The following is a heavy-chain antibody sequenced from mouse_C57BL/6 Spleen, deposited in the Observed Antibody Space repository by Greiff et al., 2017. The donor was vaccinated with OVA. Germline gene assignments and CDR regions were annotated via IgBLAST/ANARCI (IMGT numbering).Heavy chain of an antibody. Sequence: QVQLQQSGAELVKPGASVKMSCKASGYTFTSYWITWVKQRPGQGLEWIGDIYPGSGSTNYNEKFKSKATLTVDTSSSTAYMQLSSLTSEDSAVYYCARSGGNGWYFGVWGTGTTVTVSS. D-gene: IGHD2-1*01. CDR2: IYPGSGST. CDR1: GYTFTSYW. V-gene: IGHV1-55*01. J-gene: IGHJ1*03. CDR3: ARSGGNGWYFGV.